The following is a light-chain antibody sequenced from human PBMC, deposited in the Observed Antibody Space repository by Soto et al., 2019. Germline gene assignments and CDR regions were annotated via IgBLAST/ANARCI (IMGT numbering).Light chain of an antibody. V-gene: IGLV8-61*01. CDR2: STS. CDR3: VLYMGNAIGV. Sequence: QAVVTQEPSLSVSPGGTVTVTCGLTSGSVSAAFYPSWFQQTPGQAPRTLIYSTSVRSSGVPDRFSGSILGNKAALIITGAQADDESDYYCVLYMGNAIGVFGGGTQLTVL. J-gene: IGLJ3*02. CDR1: SGSVSAAFY.